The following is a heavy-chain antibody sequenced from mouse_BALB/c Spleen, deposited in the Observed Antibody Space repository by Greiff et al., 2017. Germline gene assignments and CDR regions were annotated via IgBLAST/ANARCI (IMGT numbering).Heavy chain of an antibody. J-gene: IGHJ1*01. CDR2: INPSSGYT. CDR3: ARRKGYDRDWYFDV. V-gene: IGHV1-4*01. CDR1: GYTFTSYT. D-gene: IGHD2-2*01. Sequence: QVQLKESGAELARPGASVKMSCKASGYTFTSYTMHWVKQRPGQGLEWIGYINPSSGYTNYNQKFKDKATLTADKSSSTAYMQLSSLTSEDSAVYYCARRKGYDRDWYFDVWGAGTTVTVSS.